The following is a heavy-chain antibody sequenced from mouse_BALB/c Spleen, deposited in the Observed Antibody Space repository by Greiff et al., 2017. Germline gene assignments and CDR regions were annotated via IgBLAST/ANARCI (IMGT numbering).Heavy chain of an antibody. V-gene: IGHV3-6*02. D-gene: IGHD2-3*01. CDR1: GYSITSGYY. CDR2: ISYDGSN. J-gene: IGHJ2*01. Sequence: EVQLVESGPGLVKPSQSLSLTCSVTGYSITSGYYWNWIRQFPGNKLEWMGYISYDGSNNYNPSLKNRISITRDTSKNQFFLKLNSVTTEDTATYYCARVDGYSLYYFDYWGQGTTLTVSS. CDR3: ARVDGYSLYYFDY.